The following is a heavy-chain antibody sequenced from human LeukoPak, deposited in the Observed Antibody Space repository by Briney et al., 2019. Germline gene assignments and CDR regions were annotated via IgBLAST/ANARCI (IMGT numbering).Heavy chain of an antibody. Sequence: PGGSLRLSCAASGFTFSSYSMNWVRQAPGKGLEWVSYISSSSSTIYYADSVKGRFTISRDNAKNSLYLQMNSLRAEDTAVYYCARDHGYSGSYRPRLWFDYWGQGTLVTVSS. CDR1: GFTFSSYS. CDR3: ARDHGYSGSYRPRLWFDY. D-gene: IGHD1-26*01. CDR2: ISSSSSTI. V-gene: IGHV3-48*01. J-gene: IGHJ4*02.